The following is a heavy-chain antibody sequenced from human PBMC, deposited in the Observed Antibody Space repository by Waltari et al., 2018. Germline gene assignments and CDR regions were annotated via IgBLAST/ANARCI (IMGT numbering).Heavy chain of an antibody. V-gene: IGHV3-23*03. J-gene: IGHJ4*02. CDR3: AKEGEWELLPDDY. D-gene: IGHD1-26*01. CDR1: GFTFSSYA. CDR2: IYSGGST. Sequence: EVQLLESGGGLVQPGGSLRLSCAASGFTFSSYAMSWVRQAPGKGLEWVSVIYSGGSTYYADSVKGRFTISRDNSKNTLYLQMNSLRAEDTAVYYCAKEGEWELLPDDYWGQGTLVTVSS.